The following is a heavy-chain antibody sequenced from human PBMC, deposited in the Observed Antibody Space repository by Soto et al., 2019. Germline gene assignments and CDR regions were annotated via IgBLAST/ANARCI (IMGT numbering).Heavy chain of an antibody. Sequence: QVQLQESGPGLVRPSETLSLTCTVSGDAMSSNYWSWIRQPPGKGLEWIGYVYYAGATSYNPSLKSLVTMSVDTSKNQFSLKLSSVTAADTAVYYCARAMGDWGTYYYYYGMDVWGQGTTVTVSS. J-gene: IGHJ6*02. CDR1: GDAMSSNY. CDR3: ARAMGDWGTYYYYYGMDV. V-gene: IGHV4-59*01. D-gene: IGHD3-16*01. CDR2: VYYAGAT.